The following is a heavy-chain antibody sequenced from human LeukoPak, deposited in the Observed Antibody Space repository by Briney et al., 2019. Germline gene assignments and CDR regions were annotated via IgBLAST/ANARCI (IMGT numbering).Heavy chain of an antibody. Sequence: GGSLRLSCAASGFTFSSYWMSWVRQAPGKGLEWVANIKQDGSEKYYVDSVKGRFTISRDNAKNSLYLQMNSLRAEDAAMYYCAREWQLLRPVLYYFDYWGQGTLVTVSS. J-gene: IGHJ4*02. CDR3: AREWQLLRPVLYYFDY. V-gene: IGHV3-7*01. D-gene: IGHD1-26*01. CDR2: IKQDGSEK. CDR1: GFTFSSYW.